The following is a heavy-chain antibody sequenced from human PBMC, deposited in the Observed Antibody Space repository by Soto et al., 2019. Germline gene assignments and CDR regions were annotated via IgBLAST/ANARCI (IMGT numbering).Heavy chain of an antibody. J-gene: IGHJ4*02. CDR2: VYHSGTT. D-gene: IGHD3-9*01. V-gene: IGHV4-59*12. CDR3: ARGAPRYFDWLLDY. CDR1: GGSISSYY. Sequence: SETLSLTCTVSGGSISSYYWSWIRQPPGKGPEWIGYVYHSGTTNYNPSLESRVTISVDTSKNQFSLKLSSVTAADTAVYYCARGAPRYFDWLLDYWGQGTLVTVSS.